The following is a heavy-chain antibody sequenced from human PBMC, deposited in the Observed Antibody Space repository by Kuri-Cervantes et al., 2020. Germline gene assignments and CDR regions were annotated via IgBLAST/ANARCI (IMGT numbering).Heavy chain of an antibody. CDR1: GGSISSNNFY. V-gene: IGHV4-39*01. CDR3: ARPTGSLDAFDI. J-gene: IGHJ3*02. Sequence: GSLRLSCTVSGGSISSNNFYWGWIRQPPGKGLEWIGSIYYSGSAYYNPSLKSRVTMSIDTSKNQFSLKLSSVTAADTAVYYCARPTGSLDAFDIWGQGTMVTVSS. CDR2: IYYSGSA. D-gene: IGHD3-10*01.